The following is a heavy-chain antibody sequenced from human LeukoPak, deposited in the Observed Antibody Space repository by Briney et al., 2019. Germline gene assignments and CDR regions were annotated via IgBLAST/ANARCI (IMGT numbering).Heavy chain of an antibody. V-gene: IGHV3-30-3*01. Sequence: GRSLRLSCAASGSTFSSYAMHWVRQAPGKGLEWVAVISYDGSSKYYADSVKGLFTISRDNSKNTLYLQMNSRRAEDTAVYYCARGRSTYYLDYWGQGTLVTVSS. CDR1: GSTFSSYA. D-gene: IGHD1-1*01. CDR3: ARGRSTYYLDY. CDR2: ISYDGSSK. J-gene: IGHJ4*02.